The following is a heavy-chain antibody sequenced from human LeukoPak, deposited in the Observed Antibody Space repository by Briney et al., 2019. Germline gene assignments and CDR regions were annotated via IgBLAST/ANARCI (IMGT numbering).Heavy chain of an antibody. V-gene: IGHV4-59*08. D-gene: IGHD3-22*01. J-gene: IGHJ5*02. CDR3: ASLGDSRDYYP. Sequence: TLSLTCTVSGGSISSYYWNWLRQPPGKGLEWIGYIYYNGSTNYNPSLKSRVTISVDTSKNQFSLKLSSVTAADTAVYYCASLGDSRDYYPWGQGTLVTVSS. CDR1: GGSISSYY. CDR2: IYYNGST.